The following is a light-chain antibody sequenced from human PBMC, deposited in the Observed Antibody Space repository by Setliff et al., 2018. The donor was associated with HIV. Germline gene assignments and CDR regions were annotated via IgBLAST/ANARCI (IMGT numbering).Light chain of an antibody. V-gene: IGLV2-18*02. CDR3: CSYADTSTYV. J-gene: IGLJ1*01. CDR2: EVN. Sequence: QSALAQPPSVSGSPGQSVTISCTGTSSDVGSYNRVSWYQQPPGTAPKLIIHEVNNRPSGVPDRFSGSKSGNTASLTISGLQAEDEAHYYCCSYADTSTYVFGTGTKVTVL. CDR1: SSDVGSYNR.